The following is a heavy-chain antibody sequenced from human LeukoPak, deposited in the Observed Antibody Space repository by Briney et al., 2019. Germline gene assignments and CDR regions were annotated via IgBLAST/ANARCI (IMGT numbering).Heavy chain of an antibody. J-gene: IGHJ3*02. CDR2: IIPIFCTA. CDR1: GGTFSSYA. Sequence: ASVKVSCKASGGTFSSYAISWVRQAPGQGLEWMGGIIPIFCTANYAQKFQGRVTITADESTSTAYMELSSLRSEDTAVYYCASSSSWGAFDIWGQGTMVTVSS. V-gene: IGHV1-69*13. CDR3: ASSSSWGAFDI. D-gene: IGHD6-13*01.